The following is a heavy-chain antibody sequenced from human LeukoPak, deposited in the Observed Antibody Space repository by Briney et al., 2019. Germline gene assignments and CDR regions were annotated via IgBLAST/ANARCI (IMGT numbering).Heavy chain of an antibody. CDR1: GFTFSSYW. Sequence: GGSLRLSCAASGFTFSSYWMSWVRQAPGKGLEWVANIKQDGSEKYYVDSVKGRFTISRDNAENSLYLQMNSLRAEDTAVYYCARGSVAMARGSPFDYWGQGTLVTVSS. CDR3: ARGSVAMARGSPFDY. D-gene: IGHD3-10*01. J-gene: IGHJ4*02. V-gene: IGHV3-7*04. CDR2: IKQDGSEK.